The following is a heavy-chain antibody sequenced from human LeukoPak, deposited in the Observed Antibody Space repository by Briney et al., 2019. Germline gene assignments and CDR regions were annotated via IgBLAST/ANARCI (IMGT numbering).Heavy chain of an antibody. CDR3: ARAPLSGTYYTDAFDI. CDR2: IHHSGST. J-gene: IGHJ3*02. D-gene: IGHD1-26*01. Sequence: SETLSLTCTVSGGSISSGSYYWSRIRQPAGKGLEWIGEIHHSGSTDYNPSLKSRVTISPDKSKNQFSLTLTSVTAADTAVYFCARAPLSGTYYTDAFDIWGQGTMVTVSS. CDR1: GGSISSGSYY. V-gene: IGHV4-61*10.